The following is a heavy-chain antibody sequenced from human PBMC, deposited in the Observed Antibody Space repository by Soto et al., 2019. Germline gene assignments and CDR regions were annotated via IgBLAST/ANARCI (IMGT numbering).Heavy chain of an antibody. D-gene: IGHD2-8*02. Sequence: GASVKVSCKASGFTFTXSAVQWVRQARGQRLEWIGWIVVGSGNTNYAQKFQERVTITRDMSTSTAYMELSSLRSEDTAVYYCAAGTGSYYYYGMAVWGQGTTVTVSS. V-gene: IGHV1-58*01. CDR3: AAGTGSYYYYGMAV. CDR1: GFTFTXSA. CDR2: IVVGSGNT. J-gene: IGHJ6*02.